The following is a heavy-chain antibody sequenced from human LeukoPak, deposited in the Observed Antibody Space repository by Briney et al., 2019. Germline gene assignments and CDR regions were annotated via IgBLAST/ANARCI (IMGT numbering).Heavy chain of an antibody. CDR1: GYTFTSYG. V-gene: IGHV1-18*04. CDR3: ARAPGYSSGWPGSYYFDY. J-gene: IGHJ4*02. D-gene: IGHD6-19*01. Sequence: GASVKVSCKASGYTFTSYGISWVRQAPGQGLEWMGWISAYNGNTNYAQKLQGRVTMTTDTSTSTAYMEQRSLRSDDTAVYYCARAPGYSSGWPGSYYFDYWGQGTLVTVSS. CDR2: ISAYNGNT.